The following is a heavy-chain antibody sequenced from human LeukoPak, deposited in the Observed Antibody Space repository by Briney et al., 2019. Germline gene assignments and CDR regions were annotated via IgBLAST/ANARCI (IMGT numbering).Heavy chain of an antibody. Sequence: PSETLSLTCTVSGGSISSYYWSWIRQPPGKGLEWSGYIYYSGSTNYNPSLKRRVTISADTSKTQFSLKLSSVTAADTAVYYCARAHVYSFAPPFMDVWGQGTTVTVSS. J-gene: IGHJ6*02. D-gene: IGHD5-18*01. CDR1: GGSISSYY. V-gene: IGHV4-59*01. CDR3: ARAHVYSFAPPFMDV. CDR2: IYYSGST.